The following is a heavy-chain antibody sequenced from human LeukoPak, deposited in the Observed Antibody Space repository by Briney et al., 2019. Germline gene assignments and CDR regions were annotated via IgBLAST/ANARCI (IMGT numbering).Heavy chain of an antibody. Sequence: PGGSLRLSCAASGFTFSSYSMNWVRQAPGKGLEWVSSISSSSSYIYYVDSVKGRFTISRDNAKNSLFLQMSSLRAEDTAVYYCARWTTLTTKALDYWGQGTLVTVS. CDR3: ARWTTLTTKALDY. V-gene: IGHV3-21*01. CDR1: GFTFSSYS. CDR2: ISSSSSYI. J-gene: IGHJ4*02. D-gene: IGHD4-17*01.